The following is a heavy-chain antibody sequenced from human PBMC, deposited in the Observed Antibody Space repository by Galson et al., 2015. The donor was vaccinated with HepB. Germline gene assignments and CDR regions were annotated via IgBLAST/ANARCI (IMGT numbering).Heavy chain of an antibody. CDR1: GGTFSSYA. CDR2: IIPIFGTA. CDR3: ARTLYSSGWSIFDY. J-gene: IGHJ4*02. V-gene: IGHV1-69*13. D-gene: IGHD6-19*01. Sequence: SVKVSCKASGGTFSSYAISWVRQAPGQELEWMGGIIPIFGTANYAQKFQGRVTITADESTSTAYMELSSLRSEDTAVYYCARTLYSSGWSIFDYWGQGTLVTVSS.